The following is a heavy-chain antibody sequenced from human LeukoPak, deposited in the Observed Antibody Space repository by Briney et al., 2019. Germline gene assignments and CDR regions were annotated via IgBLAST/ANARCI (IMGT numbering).Heavy chain of an antibody. CDR1: GVTFDTYA. J-gene: IGHJ4*02. Sequence: GGSLRLSCAASGVTFDTYAMHWVRQGPGKGLEWVSGISWNSATITYADSVQGRFTISRDNAKNLLYLQINSLRGEDTPLYSCARAGREFLADEPWLDHWGQGTLVSVSS. V-gene: IGHV3-9*01. CDR2: ISWNSATI. D-gene: IGHD1-26*01. CDR3: ARAGREFLADEPWLDH.